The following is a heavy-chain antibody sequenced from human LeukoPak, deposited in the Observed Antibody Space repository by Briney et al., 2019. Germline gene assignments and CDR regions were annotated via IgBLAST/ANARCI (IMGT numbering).Heavy chain of an antibody. Sequence: SQTLSLTCAISGDSVSSNSAAWNWIRQSPSRGLEWLGRTYYRSKWYNDYAPSVESRITINPDTSKNHFSLQLSSVTPEDTAVYYCARSPEPIVKYYYGMDIWGKGTTVTVSS. D-gene: IGHD1-14*01. CDR3: ARSPEPIVKYYYGMDI. CDR2: TYYRSKWYN. V-gene: IGHV6-1*01. CDR1: GDSVSSNSAA. J-gene: IGHJ6*04.